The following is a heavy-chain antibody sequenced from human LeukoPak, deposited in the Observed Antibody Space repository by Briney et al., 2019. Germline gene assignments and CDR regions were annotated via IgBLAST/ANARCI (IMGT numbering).Heavy chain of an antibody. V-gene: IGHV4-59*01. J-gene: IGHJ4*02. D-gene: IGHD3-22*01. CDR3: ASYHYDSTLGY. CDR2: IYYSGST. CDR1: GGSISSYY. Sequence: KPSETLSLTCTVSGGSISSYYWSWIRQPPGKGLEWIGYIYYSGSTNYNPSLKSRVTISVDTSKNQFSLKLGSVTAADTAVYYCASYHYDSTLGYWGQGTLVTVSS.